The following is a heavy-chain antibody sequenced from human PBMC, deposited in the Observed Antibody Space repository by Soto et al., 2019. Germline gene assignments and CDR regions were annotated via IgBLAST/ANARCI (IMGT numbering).Heavy chain of an antibody. CDR3: AREVGYCSGGSCYSALDY. Sequence: GGSLRLSCAASGFTFSSYSMNWVRQAPGKGLEWVSYISSSSSTIYYADSGKGRFTISRDNAKNSLYLQMNSLRAEDTAVYYCAREVGYCSGGSCYSALDYWGQGTLVTVSS. V-gene: IGHV3-48*01. CDR2: ISSSSSTI. J-gene: IGHJ4*02. CDR1: GFTFSSYS. D-gene: IGHD2-15*01.